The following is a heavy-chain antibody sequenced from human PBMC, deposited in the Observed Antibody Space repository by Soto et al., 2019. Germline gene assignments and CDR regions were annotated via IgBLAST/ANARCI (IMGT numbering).Heavy chain of an antibody. CDR3: ARVGAVAGRDAFDI. CDR1: GGSFSGYY. CDR2: INHSGST. Sequence: QVQLQQWGAGLLKPSETLSLTCAVYGGSFSGYYWSWIRQPPGKGLEWIGEINHSGSTNYNPSLKSRVTISVDTSKNQFSLKLSSVTAADTAVYCCARVGAVAGRDAFDIWGQGTMVTVSS. V-gene: IGHV4-34*01. J-gene: IGHJ3*02. D-gene: IGHD6-19*01.